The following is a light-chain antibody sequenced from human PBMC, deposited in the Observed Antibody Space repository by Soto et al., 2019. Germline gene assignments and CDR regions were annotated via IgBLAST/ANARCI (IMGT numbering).Light chain of an antibody. V-gene: IGKV1-16*01. Sequence: DIQMTQSPSSLSASVGGRVTITCRASQDINNVLAWFQQKPGKAPKPLIYSAPSLQDGVPSRFSGSGSGTQFTLTISSLQPEDVAPYFCLQYGRFPATFGGGTRVDI. CDR2: SAP. J-gene: IGKJ4*01. CDR3: LQYGRFPAT. CDR1: QDINNV.